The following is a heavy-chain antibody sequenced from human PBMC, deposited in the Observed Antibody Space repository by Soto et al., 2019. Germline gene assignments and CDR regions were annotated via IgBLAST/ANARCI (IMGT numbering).Heavy chain of an antibody. Sequence: QVQLVESGGGVVQPGRSLRLSCAASGFTFSSYGMHWVRQAPGKGLEWVAVTSFDGSSKYNADSVTGRFTISRDNSQNPLYLQINSLRADDTAVYYCARTVGGYNFQTMDYWGQGTLVTVSS. CDR2: TSFDGSSK. CDR3: ARTVGGYNFQTMDY. CDR1: GFTFSSYG. J-gene: IGHJ4*02. D-gene: IGHD5-12*01. V-gene: IGHV3-30-3*01.